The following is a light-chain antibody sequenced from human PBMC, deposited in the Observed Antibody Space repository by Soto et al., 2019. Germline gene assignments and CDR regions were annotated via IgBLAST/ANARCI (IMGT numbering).Light chain of an antibody. CDR1: SSDVGGYNY. V-gene: IGLV2-14*01. CDR2: EAT. J-gene: IGLJ1*01. Sequence: QSALTQPASMSGSPGQSITISCTGTSSDVGGYNYVSWYQQHPGKAPKLIIYEATDRPSGVSNRFSGSKSGNTASLTISGLQAEDEAEYYCSSYTNINTRACVFGTGTKVTVL. CDR3: SSYTNINTRACV.